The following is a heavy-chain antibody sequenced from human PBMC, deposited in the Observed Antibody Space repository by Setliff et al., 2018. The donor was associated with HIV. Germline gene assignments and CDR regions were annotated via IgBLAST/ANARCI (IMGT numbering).Heavy chain of an antibody. CDR3: ARRMWQQDSKFMYYFDY. J-gene: IGHJ4*02. CDR1: GYSFTGYW. Sequence: PGESLKISCKGSGYSFTGYWIGWVRQMPGKGLEWMGIIYPGDSDTRYSPSFQGQVTISADKSISTAYLQWSSLKASDTAMYYCARRMWQQDSKFMYYFDYWGQGTLVTVSS. V-gene: IGHV5-51*01. D-gene: IGHD6-13*01. CDR2: IYPGDSDT.